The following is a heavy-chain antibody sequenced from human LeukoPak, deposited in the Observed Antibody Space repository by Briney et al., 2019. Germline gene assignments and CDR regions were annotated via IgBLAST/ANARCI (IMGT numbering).Heavy chain of an antibody. CDR3: ALGHCTDGICLYYFYYMDV. CDR2: INPKSGDT. Sequence: GASVKVSCKASGSTFTGNYVHWVRQVPGQGLESMGRINPKSGDTQYAHQFQARVTLTRDTSIDTAYMELTRLRSDDTAVYYCALGHCTDGICLYYFYYMDVWGKGTTVIVSS. V-gene: IGHV1-2*02. D-gene: IGHD2-8*01. J-gene: IGHJ6*03. CDR1: GSTFTGNY.